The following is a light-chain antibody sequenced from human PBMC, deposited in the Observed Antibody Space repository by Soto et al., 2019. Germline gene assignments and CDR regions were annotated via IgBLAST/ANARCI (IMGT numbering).Light chain of an antibody. CDR1: QSVSGS. V-gene: IGKV3D-15*01. CDR3: QQYNNWPRT. CDR2: GAS. J-gene: IGKJ1*01. Sequence: DIVLEQSPGTLSLSPGERATLSCRTSQSVSGSLAWYQQKPGQAPRLLIYGASTRATGIPARFSGSGSGTECALTISSLQSEDFAVYYCQQYNNWPRTFGQGTKVDIK.